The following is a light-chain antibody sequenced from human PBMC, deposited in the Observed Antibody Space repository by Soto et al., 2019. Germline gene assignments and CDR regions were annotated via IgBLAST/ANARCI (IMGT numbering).Light chain of an antibody. Sequence: EIVLTQSPGTLSLSPGERATLSCRASHSVSITYLAWYQQKPGQAPRLLIYGASSRATGIPDRFSGSGYGTDFTLTISRLEPEDFAVYYCQQYGSSPRTFGGGTKVEIK. V-gene: IGKV3-20*01. CDR1: HSVSITY. CDR3: QQYGSSPRT. J-gene: IGKJ4*01. CDR2: GAS.